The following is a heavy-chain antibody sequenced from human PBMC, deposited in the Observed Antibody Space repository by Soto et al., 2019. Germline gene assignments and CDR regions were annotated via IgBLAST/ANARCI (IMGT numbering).Heavy chain of an antibody. CDR3: AKDSRYDFWSGYYNY. CDR2: ISGSGGST. CDR1: GFTFSSYA. J-gene: IGHJ4*02. D-gene: IGHD3-3*01. Sequence: GGSLRLSCAASGFTFSSYAMSWVRQAPGKGLEWVSAISGSGGSTYYADSVKGRFTISRDNSKNTLYLQMNSLRAEDTAVYYCAKDSRYDFWSGYYNYWGQGTLVTVSS. V-gene: IGHV3-23*01.